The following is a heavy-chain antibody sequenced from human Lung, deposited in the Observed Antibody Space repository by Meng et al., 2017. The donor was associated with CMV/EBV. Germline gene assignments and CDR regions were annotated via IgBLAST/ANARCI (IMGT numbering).Heavy chain of an antibody. Sequence: GGSXRLXCKGSGSSFTSYWIAWVRQMPGKGLEWMGLIYPGDSDTTYSPSFQGRVTISADKSISTTYLQWSSLKASDTAIYYCARQLDTRTWDNWFDPWGQGTLVTVSS. D-gene: IGHD1-14*01. J-gene: IGHJ5*02. V-gene: IGHV5-51*01. CDR1: GSSFTSYW. CDR2: IYPGDSDT. CDR3: ARQLDTRTWDNWFDP.